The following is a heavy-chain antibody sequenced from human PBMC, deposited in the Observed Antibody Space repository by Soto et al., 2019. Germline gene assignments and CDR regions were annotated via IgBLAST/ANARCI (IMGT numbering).Heavy chain of an antibody. J-gene: IGHJ1*01. CDR1: GGTFSSYT. V-gene: IGHV1-69*08. CDR2: IIPILGIA. Sequence: QVQLVQSGAGVKKPGSSVKVSCKASGGTFSSYTISWVRQAPGQGLEWMGRIIPILGIANYAQKFQGRVTITADKSTSTAYMELSSLRSEDTAVYYCARDDYGGNPEYFQHWGQGTLVTVSS. D-gene: IGHD4-17*01. CDR3: ARDDYGGNPEYFQH.